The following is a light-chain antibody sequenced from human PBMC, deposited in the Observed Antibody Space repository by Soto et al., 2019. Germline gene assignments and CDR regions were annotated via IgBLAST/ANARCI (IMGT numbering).Light chain of an antibody. CDR2: EAS. CDR3: LHRMNWPLT. J-gene: IGKJ5*01. Sequence: EIVLTQSPVTLSLSRGDRATLSFRASEAASSYFLWYHQKPGQNPRVLIYEASKMANVSPDRFSGSGSETDFTRTISSLEPEDLGVYYGLHRMNWPLTFGQGTRLEIK. CDR1: EAASSY. V-gene: IGKV3-11*01.